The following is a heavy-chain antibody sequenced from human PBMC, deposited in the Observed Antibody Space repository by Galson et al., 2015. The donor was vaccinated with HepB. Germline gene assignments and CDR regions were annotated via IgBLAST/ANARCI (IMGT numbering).Heavy chain of an antibody. CDR1: GYTFTSYG. D-gene: IGHD1-26*01. CDR2: ISAYNGNT. J-gene: IGHJ6*02. V-gene: IGHV1-18*04. CDR3: AREWGADYYYGMDV. Sequence: SVKVSCKASGYTFTSYGISWVRQAPGQGLEWMGWISAYNGNTNYAQKLQGRVTMTTDTSTSTAYMELRSLRSDDTAVYYCAREWGADYYYGMDVWGQGTTVTVSS.